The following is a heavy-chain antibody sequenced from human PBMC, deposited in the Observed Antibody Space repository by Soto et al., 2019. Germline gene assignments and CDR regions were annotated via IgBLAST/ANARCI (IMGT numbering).Heavy chain of an antibody. Sequence: QVQLQESGPGLVKPSQTLSLTCTVSGGSISSGGYFWSWIRQPPGKGLEWIGNIFYSGTTYYNPSIKSRVTISVDTSKNQFSLKLSSVTAADTDVYFCARGVLYWGQGTLVTVSS. CDR1: GGSISSGGYF. CDR3: ARGVLY. CDR2: IFYSGTT. J-gene: IGHJ4*02. V-gene: IGHV4-31*03. D-gene: IGHD1-1*01.